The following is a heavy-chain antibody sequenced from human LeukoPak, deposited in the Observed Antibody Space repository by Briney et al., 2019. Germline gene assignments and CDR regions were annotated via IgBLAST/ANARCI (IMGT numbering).Heavy chain of an antibody. Sequence: ASVKVSCKASGYTFTGQFIHWLRQAPGQGLEWMGWIDPPSGVPHFAQKFQDTVTVTRDTSIATAYLEVHRLKPDDTAVYYCARSGFSTGFYLDFWGQGTLISVSS. CDR1: GYTFTGQF. J-gene: IGHJ4*02. D-gene: IGHD2-8*02. CDR2: IDPPSGVP. CDR3: ARSGFSTGFYLDF. V-gene: IGHV1-2*02.